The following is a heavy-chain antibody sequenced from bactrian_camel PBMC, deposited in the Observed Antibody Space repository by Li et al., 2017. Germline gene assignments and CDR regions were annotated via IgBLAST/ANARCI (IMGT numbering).Heavy chain of an antibody. D-gene: IGHD5*01. CDR3: ATWGDFAH. Sequence: HVQLVESGGGSVEAGGSLRLSCVLSGDTFSNYYMAWFRKEREAVAAIDTSGSATYTYSVAGRFTISRDNARNTLYLQLNSLKSEDTAVYYCATWGDFAHWGQGTQVTVS. J-gene: IGHJ4*01. CDR2: IDTSGSA. CDR1: GDTFSNYY. V-gene: IGHV3S57*01.